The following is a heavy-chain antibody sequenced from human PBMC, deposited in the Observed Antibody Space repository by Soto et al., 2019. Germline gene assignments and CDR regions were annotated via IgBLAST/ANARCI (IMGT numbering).Heavy chain of an antibody. CDR3: ARQIQAFGGVIANDY. CDR1: GYSFTSYW. D-gene: IGHD3-16*02. J-gene: IGHJ4*02. CDR2: IYPGDSDT. V-gene: IGHV5-51*01. Sequence: GESLKISCKGSGYSFTSYWIGWVRQMPGKGLEWMGIIYPGDSDTRYSPSFQGQVTISADKSISTAYLQWSSLKASDTAMYYCARQIQAFGGVIANDYWGQGTLVTVSS.